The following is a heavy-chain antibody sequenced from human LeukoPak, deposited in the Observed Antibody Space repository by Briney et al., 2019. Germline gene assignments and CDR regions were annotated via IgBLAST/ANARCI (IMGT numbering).Heavy chain of an antibody. CDR1: GYTFTSYY. V-gene: IGHV1-2*02. Sequence: ASVKVSCKASGYTFTSYYMHWVRQAPGQGLEWMGWINPNSGGTNYAQKFQGRVTMTRDTSISTAYMELSRLRSDDTAVYYCARDTSRAMVRGVTDDYWGQGTLVTVSS. D-gene: IGHD3-10*01. CDR2: INPNSGGT. J-gene: IGHJ4*02. CDR3: ARDTSRAMVRGVTDDY.